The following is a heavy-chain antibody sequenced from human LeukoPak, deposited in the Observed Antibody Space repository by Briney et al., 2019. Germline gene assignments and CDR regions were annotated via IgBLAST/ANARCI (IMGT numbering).Heavy chain of an antibody. CDR1: GGSISSLY. Sequence: SETLSLTCSVSGGSISSLYWSWIRQPPGKGLEWIGYIYYTGSTNYNPSLKSRVTIFVDMPKNQFSLRLSSVTAADTALYYCARHRAYSSASPFDYWGQGTLVTVSS. J-gene: IGHJ4*02. V-gene: IGHV4-59*08. D-gene: IGHD6-6*01. CDR2: IYYTGST. CDR3: ARHRAYSSASPFDY.